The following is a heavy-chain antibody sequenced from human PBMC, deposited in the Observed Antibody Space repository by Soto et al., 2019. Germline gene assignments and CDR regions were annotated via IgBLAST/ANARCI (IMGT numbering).Heavy chain of an antibody. CDR3: AKGSGYNWFDP. CDR2: ISWDGGST. V-gene: IGHV3-43*01. D-gene: IGHD3-22*01. J-gene: IGHJ5*02. Sequence: EVQLVESGGVVVQPGGSLRLSCAASGFTFDDYTMHWVRQAPGKGLAWVSLISWDGGSTYYADSVKGRFTISRDNSKNTLYLQMNSLRTEDTAMYYCAKGSGYNWFDPWGQGTLVTVSS. CDR1: GFTFDDYT.